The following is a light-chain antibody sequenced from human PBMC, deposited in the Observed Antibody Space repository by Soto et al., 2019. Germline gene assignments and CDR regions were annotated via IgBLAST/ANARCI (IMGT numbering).Light chain of an antibody. J-gene: IGLJ3*02. CDR2: AVN. CDR1: ASDIGNYNW. V-gene: IGLV2-14*01. Sequence: QSVLTQPASVSGSPGQSITISCTGTASDIGNYNWVSWYQQYPGKAPKLMIYAVNNRPSGVSNRFPASKSGNTASLTISGLQAEDEADYYCSSYRAYSTLWVFDGGTQLTVL. CDR3: SSYRAYSTLWV.